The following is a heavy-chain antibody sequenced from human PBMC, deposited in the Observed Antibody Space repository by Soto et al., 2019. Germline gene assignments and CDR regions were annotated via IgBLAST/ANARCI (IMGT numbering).Heavy chain of an antibody. CDR2: INTYNGNT. J-gene: IGHJ4*02. CDR3: AREGPPEDY. CDR1: GGTFSSYT. Sequence: ASVKVSCRASGGTFSSYTISCGRQAPGQGLEWMGWINTYNGNTKDAQKVQGRVTMTTDTSTSTAYMELRSLRSDDTAVYYCAREGPPEDYWGQGTLVTVSS. V-gene: IGHV1-18*01.